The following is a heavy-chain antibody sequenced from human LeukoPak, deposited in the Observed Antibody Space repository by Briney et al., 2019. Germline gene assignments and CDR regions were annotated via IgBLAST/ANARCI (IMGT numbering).Heavy chain of an antibody. D-gene: IGHD3-10*01. CDR2: IKQDGSEK. CDR1: GFTFSSYW. Sequence: GGSLRLSCAASGFTFSSYWMSWVRQAPGKGLEWVANIKQDGSEKYYVDSVKGRFTISRDNAKNSLYLQMNSLRAEDMALYYCAKAPGGSGTTGRFDYWGQGTLVTVSS. CDR3: AKAPGGSGTTGRFDY. J-gene: IGHJ4*02. V-gene: IGHV3-7*03.